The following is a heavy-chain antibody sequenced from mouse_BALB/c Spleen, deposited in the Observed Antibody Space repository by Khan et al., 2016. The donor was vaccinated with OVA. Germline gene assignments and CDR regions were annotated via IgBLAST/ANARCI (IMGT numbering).Heavy chain of an antibody. Sequence: VQLKESGPSLVKPSQTLSLTCSVTGDSITSGYWSWIRKFPGNKLEYMGYMFYTGYTDYYPSLKSRLAITRHTSKNQYYLQLNSVTTEDAATYYCARSTYGYAFAYWGQGTLVTVSA. V-gene: IGHV3-8*02. CDR2: MFYTGYT. CDR3: ARSTYGYAFAY. D-gene: IGHD2-14*01. J-gene: IGHJ3*01. CDR1: GDSITSGY.